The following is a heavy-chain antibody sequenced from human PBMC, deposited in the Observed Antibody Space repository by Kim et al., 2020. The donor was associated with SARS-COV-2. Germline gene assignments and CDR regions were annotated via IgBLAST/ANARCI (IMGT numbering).Heavy chain of an antibody. D-gene: IGHD3-16*01. CDR2: ITNNNGKT. CDR3: AKDNQIGGWATFEY. CDR1: GFTVSRFA. Sequence: GSLRLSCAASGFTVSRFAMSWVRQAPGKGLEWVAAITNNNGKTYYADSVMGRFTISRDESKNIVFLQMNSLRVEDTALYYCAKDNQIGGWATFEYWGQG. V-gene: IGHV3-23*01. J-gene: IGHJ4*02.